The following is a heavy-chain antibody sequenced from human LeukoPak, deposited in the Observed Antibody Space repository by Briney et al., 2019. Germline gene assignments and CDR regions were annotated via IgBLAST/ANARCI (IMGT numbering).Heavy chain of an antibody. CDR2: INDTGGAT. J-gene: IGHJ4*02. CDR3: AKGGGSTFDN. CDR1: GFTFSTYA. D-gene: IGHD3-10*01. V-gene: IGHV3-23*01. Sequence: GGSLRLSCAASGFTFSTYAMSWVRQAPGKGLEWVSSINDTGGATYYAESVKGRFTISRENASHTFYLQLTSPRDEDTVLYYCAKGGGSTFDNWGQGILVTVSS.